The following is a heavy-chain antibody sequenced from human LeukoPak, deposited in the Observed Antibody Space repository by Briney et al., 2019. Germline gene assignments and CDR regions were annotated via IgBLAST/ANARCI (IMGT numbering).Heavy chain of an antibody. Sequence: GGSLRLSCTASGFAFDEHGMSWVRQVPGKGLEWVSGINWSGGSTGYADPLRGRFTISRDNAKNSLYLQMDSLRAEDTALYYCARAPITSPFYFDSWGQGTLVTVSS. J-gene: IGHJ4*02. V-gene: IGHV3-20*04. CDR1: GFAFDEHG. D-gene: IGHD2-2*01. CDR2: INWSGGST. CDR3: ARAPITSPFYFDS.